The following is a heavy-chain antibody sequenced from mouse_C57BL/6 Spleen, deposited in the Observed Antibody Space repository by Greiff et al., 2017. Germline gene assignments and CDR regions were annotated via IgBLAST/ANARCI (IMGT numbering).Heavy chain of an antibody. D-gene: IGHD2-4*01. CDR2: INPNNGGT. V-gene: IGHV1-22*01. CDR1: GYTFTDYN. Sequence: EVQLVESGPELVKPGASVKMSCKASGYTFTDYNMHWVKQSHGKSLEWIGYINPNNGGTSYNQKFKGKATLTVNKSSSTAYMELRSLTSEDSAVYYCARERDYDYVHWYFDVWGTGTTVTVSS. CDR3: ARERDYDYVHWYFDV. J-gene: IGHJ1*03.